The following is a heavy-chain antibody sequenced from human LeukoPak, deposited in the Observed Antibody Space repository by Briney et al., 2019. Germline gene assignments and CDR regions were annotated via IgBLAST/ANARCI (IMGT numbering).Heavy chain of an antibody. Sequence: QPGGSLRLSCAASGFTFSSYGMHWVRHAPGKGLEWVSYISSSSSTIYYADSVKGRFTISRDNVKNSLYLQMNSLRAEDTAVYYCARGLRYFDWLLYFDYWGQGTLVTVSS. CDR3: ARGLRYFDWLLYFDY. CDR2: ISSSSSTI. V-gene: IGHV3-48*01. D-gene: IGHD3-9*01. CDR1: GFTFSSYG. J-gene: IGHJ4*02.